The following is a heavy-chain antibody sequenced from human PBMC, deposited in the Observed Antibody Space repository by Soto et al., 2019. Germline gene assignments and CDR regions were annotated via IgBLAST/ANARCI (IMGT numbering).Heavy chain of an antibody. CDR3: ARARIAVAGYDY. D-gene: IGHD6-19*01. J-gene: IGHJ4*02. Sequence: LRLSCAASGFTFSSYWMHWVRQAPGKGLVWVSRINSDGSSTSYADSVKGRFTISRDNAKNTLYLQMNSLRAEDTAVYYCARARIAVAGYDYWGQGTLVTVSS. CDR2: INSDGSST. CDR1: GFTFSSYW. V-gene: IGHV3-74*01.